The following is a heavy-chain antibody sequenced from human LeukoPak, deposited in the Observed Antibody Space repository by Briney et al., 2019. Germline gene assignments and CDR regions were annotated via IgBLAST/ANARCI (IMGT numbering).Heavy chain of an antibody. CDR2: ISSDSNYI. V-gene: IGHV3-21*06. Sequence: GGSLRLSCAASGFASRFTFTNYVMNWVRQAPGKGLEWVSYISSDSNYIYYADSVKGRFTISRDKAKNSLYLQMKSLRVEDTAVYYCARDFAFDIWGQGTMVTVSS. CDR3: ARDFAFDI. CDR1: GFASRFTFTNYV. J-gene: IGHJ3*02.